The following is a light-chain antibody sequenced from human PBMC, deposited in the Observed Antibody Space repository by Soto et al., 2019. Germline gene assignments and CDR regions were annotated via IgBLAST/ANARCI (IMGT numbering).Light chain of an antibody. V-gene: IGKV3-11*01. CDR1: QNVRTF. J-gene: IGKJ1*01. Sequence: EVVLTQSPATLSLSPGERATLSCRASQNVRTFLDWYQQKPGQAPSLLIYGASNRANGIPARFSGSGSGTDFTLTISSLEPEDFAVYYCQQHSHWPPWTFGQGTRVEIQ. CDR3: QQHSHWPPWT. CDR2: GAS.